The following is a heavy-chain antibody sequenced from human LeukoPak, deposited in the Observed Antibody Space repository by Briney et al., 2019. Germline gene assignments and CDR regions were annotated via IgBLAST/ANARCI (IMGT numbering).Heavy chain of an antibody. Sequence: PGGSLRLSCSASRFTLSSYAMHWVRQAPGKGLEYVSAISSNGGSTYYADSVKGRFTISRDNSKNTLYLQMSSLRAEDTAVYYCVKEGIPGYSSSWYGVDYWGQGSLVTVSS. CDR1: RFTLSSYA. J-gene: IGHJ4*02. CDR2: ISSNGGST. D-gene: IGHD6-13*01. V-gene: IGHV3-64D*06. CDR3: VKEGIPGYSSSWYGVDY.